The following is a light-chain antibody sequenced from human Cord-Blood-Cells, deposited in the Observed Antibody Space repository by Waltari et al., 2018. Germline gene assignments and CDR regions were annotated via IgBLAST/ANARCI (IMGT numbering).Light chain of an antibody. CDR2: WAS. CDR3: QQYYSTPYS. CDR1: QSVLYSSNNKYY. V-gene: IGKV4-1*01. J-gene: IGKJ2*03. Sequence: DIVMTQSPDSLAVSLGERATINCKSSQSVLYSSNNKYYLAWYQQKPGQPPKLLICWASTRESGVPYRFSGSGSGTDFTLTISSLQAEDGAVYYCQQYYSTPYSFGQGTKLEIK.